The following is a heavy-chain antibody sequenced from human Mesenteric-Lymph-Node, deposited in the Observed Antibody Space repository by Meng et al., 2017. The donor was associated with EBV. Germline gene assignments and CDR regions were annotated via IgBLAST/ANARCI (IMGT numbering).Heavy chain of an antibody. CDR1: GGSFSAYY. J-gene: IGHJ4*02. CDR2: INHRRDT. CDR3: GGGYISGVPDFDY. Sequence: VPLQQWGARLLKPSATLPLPCAVYGGSFSAYYWNYIRQPPGKGLEWIGEINHRRDTNYHPSLKSRVTISLDASKNQFSLKLTSVTAADTAVYYCGGGYISGVPDFDYWGQGTLVTVSS. D-gene: IGHD3-10*01. V-gene: IGHV4-34*01.